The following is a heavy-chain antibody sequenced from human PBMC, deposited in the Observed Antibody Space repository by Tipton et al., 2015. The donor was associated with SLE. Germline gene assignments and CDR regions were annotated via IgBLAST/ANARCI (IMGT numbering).Heavy chain of an antibody. D-gene: IGHD6-19*01. CDR3: ARETSSLFDY. Sequence: TLSLTCAVYGGSFSGYYLSWIRQPPGKGLEWIGEINHSGSTNYNPSLKNRVTMSVDTSKNQFSLKLSSVTAADTAVYYCARETSSLFDYWGQGTLVTVSS. J-gene: IGHJ4*02. V-gene: IGHV4-34*01. CDR2: INHSGST. CDR1: GGSFSGYY.